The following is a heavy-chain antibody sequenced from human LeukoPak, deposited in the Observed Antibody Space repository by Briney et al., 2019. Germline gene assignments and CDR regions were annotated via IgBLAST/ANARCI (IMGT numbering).Heavy chain of an antibody. Sequence: GGSLRLSCAASGFTFDNYVMHWVRQAPGKGLEWVSLISGDSGRRHYADSVKGRFTISRDNSKNSLYLQMNSLRTEDTALYYCGKDKGAWGQGTLVTVSS. D-gene: IGHD3-16*01. CDR3: GKDKGA. CDR1: GFTFDNYV. J-gene: IGHJ5*02. CDR2: ISGDSGRR. V-gene: IGHV3-43*02.